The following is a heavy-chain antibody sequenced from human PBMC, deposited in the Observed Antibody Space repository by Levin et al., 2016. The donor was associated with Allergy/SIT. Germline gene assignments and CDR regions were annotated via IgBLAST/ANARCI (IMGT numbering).Heavy chain of an antibody. CDR1: GGSISSSSYY. CDR3: ARHSGYSYGPDY. J-gene: IGHJ4*02. D-gene: IGHD5-18*01. CDR2: IYYSGST. Sequence: SETLSLTCTVSGGSISSSSYYWGWIRQPPGKGLEWIGSIYYSGSTYYNPSLKSRVTISVDTSKNQFSLKLSSVTAADTAVYYCARHSGYSYGPDYWGQGTLVTVSS. V-gene: IGHV4-39*01.